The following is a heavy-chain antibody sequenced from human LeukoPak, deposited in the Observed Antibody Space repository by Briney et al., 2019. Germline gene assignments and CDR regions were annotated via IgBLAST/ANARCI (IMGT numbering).Heavy chain of an antibody. CDR2: ISSSSSYI. D-gene: IGHD3-22*01. CDR3: ARSYYDSSGYYVKDDAFDI. V-gene: IGHV3-21*01. J-gene: IGHJ3*02. CDR1: GFTFSSYS. Sequence: GGSLRLSCAASGFTFSSYSMNWVRQAPGKGREGVSSISSSSSYIYYADSVKGRFTISRDNAKNSLYLQMNSLRAEDTAVYYCARSYYDSSGYYVKDDAFDIWGQGTMVTVSS.